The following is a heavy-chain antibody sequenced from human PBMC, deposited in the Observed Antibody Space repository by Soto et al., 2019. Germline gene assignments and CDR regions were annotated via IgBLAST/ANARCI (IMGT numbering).Heavy chain of an antibody. CDR3: ARDRQSTPWYAADY. J-gene: IGHJ4*02. Sequence: GGSLRLSCEGSGFTFSSYIMNWVRQTPGKGLEWVSSISGSGGYIYYADSVKGRFTISRDNAKNSLYLQMTSLRDEDTALYYCARDRQSTPWYAADYWGQGSLVTVSS. CDR1: GFTFSSYI. CDR2: ISGSGGYI. V-gene: IGHV3-21*01. D-gene: IGHD6-13*01.